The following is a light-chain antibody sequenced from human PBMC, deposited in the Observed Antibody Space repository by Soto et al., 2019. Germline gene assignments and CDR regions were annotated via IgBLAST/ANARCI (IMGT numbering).Light chain of an antibody. CDR3: QQYYSAPLT. CDR2: WAS. CDR1: QSVLYTSSHVSH. J-gene: IGKJ4*01. V-gene: IGKV4-1*01. Sequence: DIVMTQSPDSLAVSVGERATISCKSSQSVLYTSSHVSHLAWYQQKPGQPPKLLIYWASTRESGVPDRFSGSGSGTDFTLTISSLQTEDVAVYYCQQYYSAPLTFGGGTKVEIK.